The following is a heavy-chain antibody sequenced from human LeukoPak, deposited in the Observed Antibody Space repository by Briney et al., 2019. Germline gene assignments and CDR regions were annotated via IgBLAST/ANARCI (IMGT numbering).Heavy chain of an antibody. CDR3: ARDRRDFWSGYSFDY. J-gene: IGHJ4*02. V-gene: IGHV1-18*01. CDR2: ISAYNGNT. CDR1: GYTFTSYG. D-gene: IGHD3-3*01. Sequence: ASVKVSCKASGYTFTSYGISWVRQAPGQGLEWMGWISAYNGNTNYAQKLQGRVTMTTDTSTSTAYMELRSLRSDDTAVYYCARDRRDFWSGYSFDYWGQGTLVTVSS.